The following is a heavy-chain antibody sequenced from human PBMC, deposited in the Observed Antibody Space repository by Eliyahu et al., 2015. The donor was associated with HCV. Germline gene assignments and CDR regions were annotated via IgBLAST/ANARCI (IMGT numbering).Heavy chain of an antibody. Sequence: QVQLVQSGAEVKKPGSSVKVSCQASADTFTSYGINWVRQAPGQGLDWMGGINPIXLTPNYAQKFQGRVTITADDSTNSVYMELHNLRSEDTTVYYCARDPQNYFDSRFDYWGQGTLVTVSS. V-gene: IGHV1-69*01. D-gene: IGHD3-22*01. J-gene: IGHJ4*02. CDR3: ARDPQNYFDSRFDY. CDR2: INPIXLTP. CDR1: ADTFTSYG.